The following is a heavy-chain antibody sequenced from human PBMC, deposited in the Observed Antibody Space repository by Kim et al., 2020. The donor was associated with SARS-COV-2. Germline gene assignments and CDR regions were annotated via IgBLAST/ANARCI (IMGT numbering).Heavy chain of an antibody. CDR1: GFTFDDYA. V-gene: IGHV3-9*01. CDR3: AKDLDPQMYLGYVAFDI. CDR2: ISWNSGSI. Sequence: GGSLRLSCAASGFTFDDYAMHWVRQAPGKGLEWVSGISWNSGSIGYADSVKGRFTISRDNAKNSLYLQMNSLRAEDTALYYCAKDLDPQMYLGYVAFDIWGQGTMVTVSS. J-gene: IGHJ3*02. D-gene: IGHD5-12*01.